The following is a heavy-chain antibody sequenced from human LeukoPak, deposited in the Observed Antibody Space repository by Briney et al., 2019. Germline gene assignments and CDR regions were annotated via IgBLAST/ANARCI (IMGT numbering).Heavy chain of an antibody. V-gene: IGHV3-53*01. J-gene: IGHJ3*02. CDR1: WFPESSYY. CDR3: ARDHEYADAFDI. D-gene: IGHD2-2*01. CDR2: IYRGCVT. Sequence: PGGSVSLFCAACWFPESSYYMRWVRQARGRGGEWVSIIYRGCVTFSADSVKGRFTISRDNSKKTPYIQMNSLRAEDTAVYYCARDHEYADAFDISGQGTMVTASS.